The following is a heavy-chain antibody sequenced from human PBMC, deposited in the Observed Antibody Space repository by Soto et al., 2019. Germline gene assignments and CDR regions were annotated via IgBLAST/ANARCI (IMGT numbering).Heavy chain of an antibody. CDR2: IYYSGST. D-gene: IGHD4-17*01. CDR3: ARQHWVDYGDCYFFGEYYFDY. CDR1: GGSISSSSYY. Sequence: PSETLSLTCTVSGGSISSSSYYWGWIRQPPGKGLEWIGSIYYSGSTYYNPSLKSRVTISVDTSKNQFSLKLSSVTAADTAVYYCARQHWVDYGDCYFFGEYYFDYWGQGTLVTVSS. V-gene: IGHV4-39*01. J-gene: IGHJ4*02.